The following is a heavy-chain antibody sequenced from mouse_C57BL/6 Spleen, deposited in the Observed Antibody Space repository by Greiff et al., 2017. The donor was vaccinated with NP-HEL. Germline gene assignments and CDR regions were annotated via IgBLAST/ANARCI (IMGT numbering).Heavy chain of an antibody. CDR2: IHPNSGST. CDR1: GYTFTSYW. CDR3: ARRTTLDY. V-gene: IGHV1-64*01. J-gene: IGHJ2*01. Sequence: VQLQESGAELVKPGASVKLSCKASGYTFTSYWMHWVKQRPGQGLEWIGMIHPNSGSTNYNEKFKSKATLTVDKSSSTAYMQLSSLTSEDSAVYYCARRTTLDYWGQGTTLTVSS. D-gene: IGHD2-13*01.